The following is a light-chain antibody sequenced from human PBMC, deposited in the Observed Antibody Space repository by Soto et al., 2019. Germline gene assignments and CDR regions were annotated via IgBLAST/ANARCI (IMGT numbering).Light chain of an antibody. Sequence: QSALTQPASVSGSPGQSITISCTGTSSDVGGYNYVSWYQQHPGKAPKLMIYEVSKRPSGVSNRFSGSKSGITDALTISRLLAEDEADYYCSSYASSSTLLFGGGTKVTVL. CDR3: SSYASSSTLL. V-gene: IGLV2-14*01. CDR1: SSDVGGYNY. J-gene: IGLJ3*02. CDR2: EVS.